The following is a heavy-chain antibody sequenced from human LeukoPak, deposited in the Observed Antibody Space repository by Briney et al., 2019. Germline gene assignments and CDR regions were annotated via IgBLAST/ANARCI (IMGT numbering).Heavy chain of an antibody. V-gene: IGHV4-4*07. J-gene: IGHJ4*02. CDR3: ARDNGGSSSLDY. D-gene: IGHD6-13*01. CDR2: IYSTGST. CDR1: SGSIRSYY. Sequence: SETVSLTCSVSSGSIRSYYWNWIRQPAGQGLEWIGRIYSTGSTNYNPSLKSRVTMSIDTSKKQFSMKVNSVTAADTAVYYCARDNGGSSSLDYWGQGTLVTVSS.